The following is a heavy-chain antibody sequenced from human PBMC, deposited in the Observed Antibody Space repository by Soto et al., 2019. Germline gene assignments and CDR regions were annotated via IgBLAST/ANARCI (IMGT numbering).Heavy chain of an antibody. CDR3: AREKSPQSSSSWTGGMDV. Sequence: QVKLQESGPGLVKPSQTLSLTCTVSGGSISSGGYYWSWIRQPPGKGLEWIGYIYYSGSTYYNPYLKSRVTISEDTSKNQFSLKLSSVTAADTAVYYCAREKSPQSSSSWTGGMDVWGQGTTVTVSS. D-gene: IGHD6-13*01. CDR2: IYYSGST. V-gene: IGHV4-31*03. J-gene: IGHJ6*02. CDR1: GGSISSGGYY.